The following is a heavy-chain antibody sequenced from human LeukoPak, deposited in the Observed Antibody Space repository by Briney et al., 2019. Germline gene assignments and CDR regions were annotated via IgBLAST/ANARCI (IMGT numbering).Heavy chain of an antibody. Sequence: GASVKVSCKASGYTFTSYGISWVRQAPGQGLDWMGWISAYNGNTNYAQKLQGRVTMTTDTSTSTAYMELRSLRSDDTAVYYCARARRIAAADPYYGMDVWGQGTTVTVSS. CDR2: ISAYNGNT. CDR1: GYTFTSYG. CDR3: ARARRIAAADPYYGMDV. J-gene: IGHJ6*02. V-gene: IGHV1-18*01. D-gene: IGHD6-13*01.